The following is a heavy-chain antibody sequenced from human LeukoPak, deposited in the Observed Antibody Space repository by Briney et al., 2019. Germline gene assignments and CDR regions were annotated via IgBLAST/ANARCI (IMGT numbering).Heavy chain of an antibody. J-gene: IGHJ4*02. CDR1: GFTFSSYW. D-gene: IGHD6-19*01. V-gene: IGHV3-9*03. CDR3: AKGGGSGWEFFDY. CDR2: ISWNSGSI. Sequence: GGSLRLSCEASGFTFSSYWMHWVRQAPGKGLEWVSGISWNSGSIGYADSVKGRFTISRDNAKNSLYLQMNSLRAEDMALYYCAKGGGSGWEFFDYWGQGTLVTVSS.